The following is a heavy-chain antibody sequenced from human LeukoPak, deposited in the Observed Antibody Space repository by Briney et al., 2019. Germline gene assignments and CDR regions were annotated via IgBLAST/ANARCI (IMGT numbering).Heavy chain of an antibody. J-gene: IGHJ3*02. Sequence: SETLSLTCTVSGGAMTKYYWNWFRQPPGKGLEWIGHIYYSGSTNYNPSLKSRVTISVDTSKNQFSLRLTSMTPADTAVYYCARDDWIPGPCPSSSNCLDAFDIWGQGTMVIVSS. V-gene: IGHV4-59*01. CDR3: ARDDWIPGPCPSSSNCLDAFDI. D-gene: IGHD2-2*01. CDR1: GGAMTKYY. CDR2: IYYSGST.